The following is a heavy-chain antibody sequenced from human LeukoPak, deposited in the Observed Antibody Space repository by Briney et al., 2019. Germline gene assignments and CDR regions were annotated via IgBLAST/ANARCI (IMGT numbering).Heavy chain of an antibody. V-gene: IGHV4-39*07. J-gene: IGHJ4*02. D-gene: IGHD3-9*01. CDR1: GGSISSRSYY. Sequence: SETLSLTCTVSGGSISSRSYYWGWIRQTPGKGLEWIGSIYSSGSTYYNPSLKSPFTISVDTSKNQFSLKLSSVTAADTAIYYCASHYDILTGLAYFDYWGQGTLVTVSS. CDR3: ASHYDILTGLAYFDY. CDR2: IYSSGST.